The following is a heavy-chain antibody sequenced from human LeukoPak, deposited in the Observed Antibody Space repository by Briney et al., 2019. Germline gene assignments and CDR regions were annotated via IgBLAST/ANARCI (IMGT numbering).Heavy chain of an antibody. CDR3: TTRGSDSGCPFF. CDR1: GFTLSNAW. Sequence: GSLRLSCAASGFTLSNAWMSWVRQAPGKGLEWVGRIKSKTDGGTTDYAAPVKGRFTISRDDSKNTLYLEMNSLKTEDTAIYYCTTRGSDSGCPFFWGQGTLVTVSS. V-gene: IGHV3-15*01. CDR2: IKSKTDGGTT. J-gene: IGHJ1*01. D-gene: IGHD3-10*01.